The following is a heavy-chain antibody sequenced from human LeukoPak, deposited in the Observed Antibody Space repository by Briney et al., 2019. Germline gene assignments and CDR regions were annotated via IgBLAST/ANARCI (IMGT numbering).Heavy chain of an antibody. D-gene: IGHD6-13*01. J-gene: IGHJ4*02. CDR1: GDSMSSGSS. CDR3: ARGLPAAGLPFDY. V-gene: IGHV4-4*02. CDR2: IYDSGST. Sequence: RSSETLSLTCAVSGDSMSSGSSWSWVRQPPGKGLEWIGEIYDSGSTDLNPSVKSRVTISLDKSKQKFSLNLNSVTAADTAVYYCARGLPAAGLPFDYWGQGMLVTVSS.